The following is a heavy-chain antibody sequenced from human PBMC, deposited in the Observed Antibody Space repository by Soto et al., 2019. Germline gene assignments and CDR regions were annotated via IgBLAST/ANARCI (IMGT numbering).Heavy chain of an antibody. CDR1: GEAYTNCR. D-gene: IGHD3-10*01. J-gene: IGHJ5*02. CDR3: ARVLRGVVNWFDP. Sequence: SVSVSCTTSGEAYTNCRLSWVRHAPVQGLEWMGWIATYNTNRNYAQKFQGRLTLTTDTSTSTAYMELKGLGYDDTAVYYFARVLRGVVNWFDPWGQGTLVSVS. CDR2: IATYNTNR. V-gene: IGHV1-18*01.